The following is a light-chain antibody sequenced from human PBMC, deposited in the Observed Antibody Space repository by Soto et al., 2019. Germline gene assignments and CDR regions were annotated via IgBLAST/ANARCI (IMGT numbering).Light chain of an antibody. CDR3: QEYIHWPPGM. CDR2: DTS. V-gene: IGKV3-15*01. Sequence: EIVVTQSPATLSASPGERVTLSCRASQFVSRRLAWYQQRLGRVPRLLIYDTSTRAPGISARFSGSGSGTEFTLTISSLQSEDFAVYYCQEYIHWPPGMFGPGTTVDIK. CDR1: QFVSRR. J-gene: IGKJ1*01.